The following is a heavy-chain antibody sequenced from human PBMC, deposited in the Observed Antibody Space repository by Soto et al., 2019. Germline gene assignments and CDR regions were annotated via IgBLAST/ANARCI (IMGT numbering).Heavy chain of an antibody. D-gene: IGHD2-15*01. CDR2: INAGNGNT. CDR3: ARGPGGPAGPGDY. Sequence: QVQLVQSGAEVKKPGASVKVSCKASGYTFTSYAMHWVRQAPGQRLEWMGWINAGNGNTKYSQKFQGRVTITRDTCARTAYMELSSLRSDDTAVYYCARGPGGPAGPGDYWGQGTLVTVSS. J-gene: IGHJ4*02. V-gene: IGHV1-3*01. CDR1: GYTFTSYA.